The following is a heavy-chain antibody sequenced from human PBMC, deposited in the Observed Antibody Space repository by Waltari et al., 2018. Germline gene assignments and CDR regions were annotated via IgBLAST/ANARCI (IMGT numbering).Heavy chain of an antibody. CDR1: GFSFSTYV. V-gene: IGHV3-23*01. CDR2: MCDAGGIM. J-gene: IGHJ4*02. CDR3: ARGSGVDS. Sequence: EVPLLESGGGLVQPGGSLRLSCAASGFSFSTYVMNWVRPAPGKGLEWVSSMCDAGGIMNYADSVKGRFTISRDNSKNTLYLQMNSLRADDTAVYYCARGSGVDSWGQGTLVTISS. D-gene: IGHD7-27*01.